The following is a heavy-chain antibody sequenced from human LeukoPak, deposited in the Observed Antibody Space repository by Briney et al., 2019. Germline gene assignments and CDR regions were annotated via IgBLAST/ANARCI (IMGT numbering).Heavy chain of an antibody. V-gene: IGHV3-23*01. CDR2: ISSGGHST. CDR3: ARDSGQRGYSYGD. CDR1: GFTYSNYA. Sequence: PGGSLRLSCAASGFTYSNYAMTWVRQAPGKGLEWVSSISSGGHSTYYAGSVKGRFTISRDNSKNTLYLQMNSLRAEDTAVYYCARDSGQRGYSYGDWGQGTLVTVSS. D-gene: IGHD5-18*01. J-gene: IGHJ4*02.